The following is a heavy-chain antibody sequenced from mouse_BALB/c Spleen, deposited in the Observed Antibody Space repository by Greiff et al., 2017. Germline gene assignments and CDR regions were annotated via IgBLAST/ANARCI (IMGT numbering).Heavy chain of an antibody. J-gene: IGHJ2*01. Sequence: QVQLKQSGAELAKPGASVKMSCKASGYTFTSYWMHWVKQRPGQGLEWIGYINPSTGYTEYNQKFKDKATLTADKSSSTAYMQLSSLTSEDSAVYYCARLLRLYFDYWGQGTTLTVSS. V-gene: IGHV1-7*01. CDR3: ARLLRLYFDY. CDR2: INPSTGYT. CDR1: GYTFTSYW. D-gene: IGHD1-2*01.